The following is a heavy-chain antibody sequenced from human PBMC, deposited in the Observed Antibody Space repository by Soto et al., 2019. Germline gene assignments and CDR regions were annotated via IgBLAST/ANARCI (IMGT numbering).Heavy chain of an antibody. V-gene: IGHV3-74*01. CDR2: INSDGSST. CDR3: ARYGELRDFDY. J-gene: IGHJ4*02. D-gene: IGHD1-26*01. CDR1: GFTFSSYW. Sequence: GGSLRLSXAASGFTFSSYWMHWVRQAPGKGLVWVSRINSDGSSTSYADSVKGRFTISRDNAKNTLYLQMNSLRAEDTAVYYCARYGELRDFDYWGQGTLVTVSS.